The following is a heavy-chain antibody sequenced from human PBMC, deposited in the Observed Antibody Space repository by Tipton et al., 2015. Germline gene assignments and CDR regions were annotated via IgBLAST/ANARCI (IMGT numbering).Heavy chain of an antibody. CDR2: ISHSGST. CDR3: ARDFTPYQYYAMDV. V-gene: IGHV4-38-2*02. J-gene: IGHJ6*02. CDR1: AYSISTDYY. Sequence: TLSLTCAVSAYSISTDYYWGWIRQPPGKGLEWIGTISHSGSTYYNPSLKSRVTISADTSKNQFSLKLSSVTAADTAVYYCARDFTPYQYYAMDVWGQGTTVTVSS.